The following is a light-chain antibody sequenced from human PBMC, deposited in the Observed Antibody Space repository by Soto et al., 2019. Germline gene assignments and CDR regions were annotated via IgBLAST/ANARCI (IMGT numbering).Light chain of an antibody. Sequence: DIQMTQSPSTLSASVGDRVTITCRASQSLSGWLAWYQQKPGKAPKFLIYKTSTLESGVPSRFSGSGSGTEFPLTISSLQPDDFATYYCLQYNSLYTFGQGTKLEIK. CDR2: KTS. CDR1: QSLSGW. V-gene: IGKV1-5*03. CDR3: LQYNSLYT. J-gene: IGKJ2*01.